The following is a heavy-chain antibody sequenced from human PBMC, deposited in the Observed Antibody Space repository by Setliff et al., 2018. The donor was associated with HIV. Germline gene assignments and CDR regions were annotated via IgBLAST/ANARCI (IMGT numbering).Heavy chain of an antibody. CDR3: AKGGGSSPARN. CDR1: GFNFHNSA. Sequence: GGSLRLSCVASGFNFHNSAMSWVRQAPGKGVEWVSSIGGSGETTFYADSVKGRFTISRDTSTTTAYMELTSLTSDDTAVYFCAKGGGSSPARNWGQGTLVTVSS. CDR2: IGGSGETT. V-gene: IGHV3-23*01. D-gene: IGHD2-15*01. J-gene: IGHJ4*02.